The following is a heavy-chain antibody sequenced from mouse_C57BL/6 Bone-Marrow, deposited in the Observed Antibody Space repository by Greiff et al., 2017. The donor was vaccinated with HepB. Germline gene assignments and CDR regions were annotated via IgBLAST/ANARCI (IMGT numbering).Heavy chain of an antibody. Sequence: EVKLVESGGGLVKPGGSLKLPCAASGFTFSSYTMSWVRQTPEKRLEWVATISGGGGKTYYPDSVKGRFTISRDNAKNTRYLQMSSLRSEDTALYYCERHEGYWGLRRRGFAYWGQGTLGTVSA. J-gene: IGHJ3*01. CDR3: ERHEGYWGLRRRGFAY. V-gene: IGHV5-9*01. CDR1: GFTFSSYT. CDR2: ISGGGGKT. D-gene: IGHD2-4*01.